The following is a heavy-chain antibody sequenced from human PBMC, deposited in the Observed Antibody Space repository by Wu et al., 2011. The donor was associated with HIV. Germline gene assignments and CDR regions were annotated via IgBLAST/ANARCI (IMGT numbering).Heavy chain of an antibody. D-gene: IGHD5-24*01. CDR1: GGSFSSYV. V-gene: IGHV1-69*05. J-gene: IGHJ4*02. Sequence: QVQLVQSGAEVKKPGSSVKVSCKASGGSFSSYVISWVRQAPGQGLEWMGGIIPLFGTANYAQKLEGRVTITTDASTSTAYMELSSLRSEDTAVYYCARGSEEDGYNYFDYWGQGTLVTVSS. CDR3: ARGSEEDGYNYFDY. CDR2: IIPLFGTA.